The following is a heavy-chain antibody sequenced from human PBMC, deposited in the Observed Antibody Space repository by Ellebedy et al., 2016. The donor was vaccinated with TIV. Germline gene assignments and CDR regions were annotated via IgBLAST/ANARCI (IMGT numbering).Heavy chain of an antibody. D-gene: IGHD6-13*01. CDR2: INTDGSST. V-gene: IGHV3-74*01. J-gene: IGHJ4*02. Sequence: GESLKISCAASRVTFSTYWMHWVRQAPGKGLMWVSRINTDGSSTGYADSVKGRFTISRDNAKNTLYLQMNGLRAEDTAVYYCAREVWYPASWGQGTLVTVSS. CDR1: RVTFSTYW. CDR3: AREVWYPAS.